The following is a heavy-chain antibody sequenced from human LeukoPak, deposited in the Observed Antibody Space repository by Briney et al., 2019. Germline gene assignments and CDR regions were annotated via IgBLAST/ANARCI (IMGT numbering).Heavy chain of an antibody. Sequence: GSSVKVSCKASGGTFSSYAISWVRQAPGQGLEWVGGIIPIFGTANYAQKFQGRVTITADESTSTAYMELSSLRSEDTAVYYCARHYSSSWHDAFDIWGQGTMVTVSS. D-gene: IGHD6-13*01. V-gene: IGHV1-69*01. CDR3: ARHYSSSWHDAFDI. CDR1: GGTFSSYA. J-gene: IGHJ3*02. CDR2: IIPIFGTA.